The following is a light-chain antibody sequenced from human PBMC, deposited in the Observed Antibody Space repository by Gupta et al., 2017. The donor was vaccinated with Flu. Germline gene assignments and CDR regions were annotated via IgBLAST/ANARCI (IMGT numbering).Light chain of an antibody. CDR1: SSDIGSYSY. J-gene: IGLJ1*01. Sequence: TIFCTGTSSDIGSYSYVSWYQHHPGQAPNLLIFEAFSRPSGVSDRFSGSASGNTASLTISGLQAEDEADYYCSSYSSSSALLYVFGPGTKVTVL. CDR2: EAF. CDR3: SSYSSSSALLYV. V-gene: IGLV2-14*01.